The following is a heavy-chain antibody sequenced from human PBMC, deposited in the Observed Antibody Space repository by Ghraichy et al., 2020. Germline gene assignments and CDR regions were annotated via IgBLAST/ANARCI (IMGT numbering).Heavy chain of an antibody. V-gene: IGHV3-74*01. Sequence: GGSLRLSCVASGFSFSRYSLRWVRHRPGKGLEWVSCISGDGSNTSYADSVKGRFTISRDNAKNTLYLQMNSLRAEDTAFYYCVRDDRVVYHLLSYDNFGMDVWGQGTTVTVSS. J-gene: IGHJ6*02. D-gene: IGHD2-2*01. CDR3: VRDDRVVYHLLSYDNFGMDV. CDR2: ISGDGSNT. CDR1: GFSFSRYS.